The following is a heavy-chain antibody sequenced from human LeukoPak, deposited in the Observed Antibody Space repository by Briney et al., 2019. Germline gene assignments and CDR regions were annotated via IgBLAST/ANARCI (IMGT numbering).Heavy chain of an antibody. CDR3: AKEGPWHDAFDI. Sequence: GRSLRLSCAASGFTFSSYGMHWVRQAPGKGLEWVAVISYDGSNKYCADSVKGRFTISRDNSKNTLYLQMNSLRAEDTAVYYCAKEGPWHDAFDIWGQGTMVTVSS. CDR1: GFTFSSYG. J-gene: IGHJ3*02. CDR2: ISYDGSNK. V-gene: IGHV3-30*18.